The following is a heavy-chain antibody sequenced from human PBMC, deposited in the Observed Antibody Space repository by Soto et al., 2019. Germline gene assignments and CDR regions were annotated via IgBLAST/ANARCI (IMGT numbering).Heavy chain of an antibody. Sequence: SVKVSCKASGGTFRSYAISWVRQAPGQGLEWKGGIIPTFGTANYAQKFQGRVTITADESTSTAYMELSSLRSEDTAVYYCAREQAARNYYYYGMDVWGQGTTVTVSS. V-gene: IGHV1-69*13. CDR2: IIPTFGTA. D-gene: IGHD6-6*01. CDR3: AREQAARNYYYYGMDV. CDR1: GGTFRSYA. J-gene: IGHJ6*02.